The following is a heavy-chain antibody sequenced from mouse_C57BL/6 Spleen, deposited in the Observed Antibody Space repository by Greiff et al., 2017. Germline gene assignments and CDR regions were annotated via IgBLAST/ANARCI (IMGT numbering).Heavy chain of an antibody. CDR2: ISDGGSYT. V-gene: IGHV5-4*03. CDR3: SRVRLTGNAMDY. CDR1: GFTFSSYA. J-gene: IGHJ4*01. Sequence: EVKLVESGGGLVKPGGSLKLSCAASGFTFSSYAMYWVRQTPEKRLEWVATISDGGSYTYYQDNVKGRFTISRDNAKNNLYLQMSHLTSEDTAMYYCSRVRLTGNAMDYWGQGTSVTVSS. D-gene: IGHD4-1*01.